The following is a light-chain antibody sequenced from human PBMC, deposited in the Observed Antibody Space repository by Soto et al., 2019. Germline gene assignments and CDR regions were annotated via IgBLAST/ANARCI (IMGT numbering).Light chain of an antibody. Sequence: VLTQSPGTLSLSPGERATLSCRASQSVNSNYLAWFQQRPGQAPRLLIYSASSRAPGIPDRFSGSGSGTDFTLTVSRLEPEDFAVYYCHHYGSSPPWTFGQGTKVEIK. CDR3: HHYGSSPPWT. CDR1: QSVNSNY. J-gene: IGKJ1*01. V-gene: IGKV3-20*01. CDR2: SAS.